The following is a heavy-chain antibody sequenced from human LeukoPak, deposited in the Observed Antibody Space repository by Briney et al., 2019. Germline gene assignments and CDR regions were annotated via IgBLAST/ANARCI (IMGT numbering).Heavy chain of an antibody. CDR1: GGSISSSSYY. CDR3: ARGQSGYSYGYWFDY. D-gene: IGHD5-18*01. CDR2: INHSGST. J-gene: IGHJ4*02. Sequence: PSETLSLTCTVSGGSISSSSYYWGWIRQPPGKGLEWIGEINHSGSTNYNPSLKSRVTISVDTSKNQFSLKLSSVTAADTAVYYCARGQSGYSYGYWFDYWGQGTLVTVSS. V-gene: IGHV4-39*07.